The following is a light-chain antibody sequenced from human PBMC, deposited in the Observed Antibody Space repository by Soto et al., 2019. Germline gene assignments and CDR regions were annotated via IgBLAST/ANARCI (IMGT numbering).Light chain of an antibody. CDR2: AAS. V-gene: IGKV1-9*01. CDR3: QQLKSYPLS. Sequence: DIQLTQSPFFLSASVGDRVTITCRTSQDIGSYLAWYQQKPGKAPQLLISAASTLQSGVPSRFSGSGSGTEFTLTISSLQPEDFATYYCQQLKSYPLSFGGGTKVEI. J-gene: IGKJ4*01. CDR1: QDIGSY.